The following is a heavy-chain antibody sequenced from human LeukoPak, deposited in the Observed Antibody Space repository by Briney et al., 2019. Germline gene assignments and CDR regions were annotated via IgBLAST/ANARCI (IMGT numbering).Heavy chain of an antibody. D-gene: IGHD5-12*01. CDR3: ARDYDDDSRCCGY. J-gene: IGHJ4*02. Sequence: ASVKVSCKASGYTFTTDGINWVRQAPGLGLKWMGWISAYSGHTNYAQKFQGRVTMTRDTSTTTVYMEMRSLRSDDTAVFYCARDYDDDSRCCGYWGQGTLVTVPS. CDR2: ISAYSGHT. CDR1: GYTFTTDG. V-gene: IGHV1-18*01.